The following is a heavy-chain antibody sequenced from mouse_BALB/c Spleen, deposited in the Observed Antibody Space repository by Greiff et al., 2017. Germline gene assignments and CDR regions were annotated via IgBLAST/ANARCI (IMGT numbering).Heavy chain of an antibody. J-gene: IGHJ4*01. D-gene: IGHD2-12*01. V-gene: IGHV5-6-5*01. CDR3: ERGLRRRRYAMEY. CDR1: EFTFSSYA. Sequence: EVQGVESGGGLVRPGGSLKLSCAASEFTFSSYALSWVRQTPEKRLEWVASISSGGNTYYPDSVKGRFTISRDNARNILYLQMSSLRSEDTAMYYCERGLRRRRYAMEYWGQGTAVTVSS. CDR2: ISSGGNT.